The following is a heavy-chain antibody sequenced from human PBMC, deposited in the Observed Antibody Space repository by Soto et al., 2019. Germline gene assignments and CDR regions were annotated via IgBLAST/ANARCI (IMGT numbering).Heavy chain of an antibody. D-gene: IGHD3-3*01. CDR3: ASYRSIRRFLEWLYSSHGIDV. V-gene: IGHV3-30-3*01. Sequence: GGSLRLSCAASGFTFSSYAMHWVRQAPGKGLEWVAVISYDGSNKYYADSVKGRFTISRDNSKNTLYLQMNSLRAEDTAVYYCASYRSIRRFLEWLYSSHGIDVWGQGTTVTVSS. CDR2: ISYDGSNK. J-gene: IGHJ6*02. CDR1: GFTFSSYA.